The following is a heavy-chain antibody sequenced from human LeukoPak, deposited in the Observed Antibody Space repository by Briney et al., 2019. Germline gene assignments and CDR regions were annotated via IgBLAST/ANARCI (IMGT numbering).Heavy chain of an antibody. CDR1: GFTFGDYA. D-gene: IGHD3-10*01. CDR3: SHGSGSYPYWFDP. CDR2: IKSNIYGGTT. V-gene: IGHV3-49*03. J-gene: IGHJ5*02. Sequence: GGSLRLPCTASGFTFGDYAVSWFRQAPGKGLEWVSFIKSNIYGGTTEYAASVKGRFTISRDDSKSIAYLQMNNLKTEDTALYYCSHGSGSYPYWFDPWGQGTLATVSS.